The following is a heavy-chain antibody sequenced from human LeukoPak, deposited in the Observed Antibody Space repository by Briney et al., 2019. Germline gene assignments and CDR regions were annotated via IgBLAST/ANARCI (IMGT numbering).Heavy chain of an antibody. CDR1: GFTLSDSA. D-gene: IGHD4/OR15-4a*01. V-gene: IGHV3-73*01. J-gene: IGHJ4*02. CDR2: IRSKTNSFAT. Sequence: GGSLRLSCAASGFTLSDSAMHWVRQASGKGLEWVGRIRSKTNSFATEYAASVKGRFTISRDDSKNTVYLQLDSLKTEDTATYFCARHKDPDYGDRKLFDYWGLGTLVTVSS. CDR3: ARHKDPDYGDRKLFDY.